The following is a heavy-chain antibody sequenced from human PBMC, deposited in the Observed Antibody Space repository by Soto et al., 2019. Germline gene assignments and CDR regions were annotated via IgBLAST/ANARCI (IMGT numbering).Heavy chain of an antibody. CDR1: GFTVSIYA. CDR3: AKEVGSTASSMDV. Sequence: GGSLRLSCAASGFTVSIYAMSWVRQAPGKGLEWVSGISSGVSTYYADSVKGRFSISRDNSKNTLYLQMNGLRAEVTAVYYCAKEVGSTASSMDVWGQGTTVTVSS. CDR2: ISSGVST. J-gene: IGHJ6*02. V-gene: IGHV3-23*01. D-gene: IGHD3-22*01.